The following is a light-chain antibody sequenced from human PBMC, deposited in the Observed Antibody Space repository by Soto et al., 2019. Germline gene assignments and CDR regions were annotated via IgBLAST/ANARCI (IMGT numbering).Light chain of an antibody. J-gene: IGLJ1*01. V-gene: IGLV2-8*01. CDR2: EVN. CDR3: SSHAGYNNFYV. CDR1: SSDVGYYNY. Sequence: SALPQPPSASGSPGQSVTISCTGTSSDVGYYNYVSWYQQHPGKAPKLMIYEVNKRPSGVPDRFSGSKSGNTASLTVSGLQAEDEADYYCSSHAGYNNFYVFGTGTKVTVL.